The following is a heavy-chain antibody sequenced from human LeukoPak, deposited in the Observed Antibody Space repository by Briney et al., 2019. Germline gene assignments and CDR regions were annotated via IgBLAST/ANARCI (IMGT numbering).Heavy chain of an antibody. D-gene: IGHD2-2*01. CDR1: GFTFSSYS. Sequence: PGGSLRLSCAASGFTFSSYSMNWVRQAPGKGLEWVSSISSSSSYIYYADSVKGRFTISRDNAKNSLYLQMNSLRAEDTAVYYCARAGWGVVVPAADDYYYYGMDVWGQGTTVTVSS. CDR3: ARAGWGVVVPAADDYYYYGMDV. J-gene: IGHJ6*02. CDR2: ISSSSSYI. V-gene: IGHV3-21*01.